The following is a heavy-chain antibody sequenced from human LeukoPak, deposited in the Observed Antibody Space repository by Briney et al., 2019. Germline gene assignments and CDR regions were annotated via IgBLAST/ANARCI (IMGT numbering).Heavy chain of an antibody. Sequence: SETLSLTCSVSGGSISSYYWSWIRQPPGKGLEWIGNIYYTGSTNYNPSLKSRVTISVDTSKNQFSLKLSSVTAADTAVYYCARAFSSGWYPYSIGGLWFDYWGQGTLVTVSS. J-gene: IGHJ4*02. CDR2: IYYTGST. D-gene: IGHD6-19*01. V-gene: IGHV4-59*01. CDR3: ARAFSSGWYPYSIGGLWFDY. CDR1: GGSISSYY.